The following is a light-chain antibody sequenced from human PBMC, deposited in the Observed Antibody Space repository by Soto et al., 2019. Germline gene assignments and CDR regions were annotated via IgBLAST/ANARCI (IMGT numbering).Light chain of an antibody. CDR3: QQSYSTLT. CDR2: AAS. Sequence: DLQMTQSPFSVSASLGDRVSIXXRASQSISSYLNWYQQKPGKAPNVLIYAASSLQSGVPSRFSGSGSGTDFTLTISSLQPEDFATYYCQQSYSTLTFGGGTKVDIK. J-gene: IGKJ4*01. CDR1: QSISSY. V-gene: IGKV1-39*01.